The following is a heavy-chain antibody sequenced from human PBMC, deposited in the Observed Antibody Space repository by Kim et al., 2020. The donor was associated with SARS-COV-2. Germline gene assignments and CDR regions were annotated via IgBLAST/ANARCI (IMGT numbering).Heavy chain of an antibody. CDR3: ARDMGPLSIAVEEDDY. V-gene: IGHV3-66*01. Sequence: GGSLRLSCAASGFTVSSNYMSWVRQAPGKGLEWVSVIYSGGSTYYADSVKGRFTISRGNSKNTLYLQMNSLRAEDTAVYYCARDMGPLSIAVEEDDYWGQGTLVTVSS. D-gene: IGHD6-19*01. CDR2: IYSGGST. CDR1: GFTVSSNY. J-gene: IGHJ4*02.